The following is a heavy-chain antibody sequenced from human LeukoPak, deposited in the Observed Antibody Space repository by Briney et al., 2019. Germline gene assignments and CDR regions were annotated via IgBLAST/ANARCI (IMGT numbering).Heavy chain of an antibody. CDR1: GYSFTSYW. CDR3: ARSSGVPVCRMDV. J-gene: IGHJ6*02. CDR2: IYPGDSDT. Sequence: GESLKISCTGSGYSFTSYWIGWVRQMPGKGLEWMGIIYPGDSDTRYSPSFQGQVTISADKSISTAYLQWSSLKASDTAMYYCARSSGVPVCRMDVWGQGTTVTVSS. V-gene: IGHV5-51*01. D-gene: IGHD2-2*01.